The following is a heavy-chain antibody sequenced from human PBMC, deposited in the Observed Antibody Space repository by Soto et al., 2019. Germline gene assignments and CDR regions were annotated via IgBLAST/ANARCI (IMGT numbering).Heavy chain of an antibody. J-gene: IGHJ4*02. Sequence: EVQLVDSGGDLVKPGGSLRLSCAVSGFTFSSCTMNWVRQAPGKGLEWVSSVSGGGTTYYADSVKGRFTISRDNARNSLYLQMNSLRTEDTAVYYCAREVQPVVRREYDCWGQGTLVTVSS. D-gene: IGHD1-1*01. V-gene: IGHV3-21*01. CDR3: AREVQPVVRREYDC. CDR2: VSGGGTT. CDR1: GFTFSSCT.